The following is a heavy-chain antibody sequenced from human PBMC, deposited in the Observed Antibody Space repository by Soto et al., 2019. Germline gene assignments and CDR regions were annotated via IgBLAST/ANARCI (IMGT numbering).Heavy chain of an antibody. V-gene: IGHV4-39*01. CDR3: ASRGSWGGANDNPADY. Sequence: QLQLQESGPGLVKPSETLSLTCTVSGGSISSSSYYWGWIRQPPGKGLEWIGSIYYSGSTYYNPSLKRRVTISVDTSKNQFSLKLSSVTAADTAVYYCASRGSWGGANDNPADYWGQGTLVTVSS. CDR1: GGSISSSSYY. D-gene: IGHD1-1*01. CDR2: IYYSGST. J-gene: IGHJ4*02.